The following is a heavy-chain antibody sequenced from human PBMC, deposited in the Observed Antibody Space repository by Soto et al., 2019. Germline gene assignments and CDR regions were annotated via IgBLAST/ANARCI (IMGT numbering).Heavy chain of an antibody. CDR3: VRAQELRSFDWSWGGGAVDV. CDR2: LSPYNGAT. D-gene: IGHD3-9*01. J-gene: IGHJ3*01. CDR1: GYTFTDYY. V-gene: IGHV1-2*04. Sequence: HVQLVQSGAEVKKPGASLRVSCKASGYTFTDYYIHWVRQAPGQGLQWLGWLSPYNGATTYAQKCQDWVTMTRDTSISTAYLDLSRLSSGDTAVYYFVRAQELRSFDWSWGGGAVDVWGQGTMVTASS.